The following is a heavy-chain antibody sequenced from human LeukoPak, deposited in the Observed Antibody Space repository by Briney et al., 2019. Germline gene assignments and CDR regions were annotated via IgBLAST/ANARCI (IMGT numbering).Heavy chain of an antibody. Sequence: PSETLSLTCAVYGGSFSGYYWSWIRQPPGKGLEWIGEINHSGSTNYNPSLESRVTISVDTSKNQFSLKLSSVTAADTAVYYCARGANYLGAFDIWGQGTMVTVSS. V-gene: IGHV4-34*01. CDR1: GGSFSGYY. D-gene: IGHD1-7*01. J-gene: IGHJ3*02. CDR3: ARGANYLGAFDI. CDR2: INHSGST.